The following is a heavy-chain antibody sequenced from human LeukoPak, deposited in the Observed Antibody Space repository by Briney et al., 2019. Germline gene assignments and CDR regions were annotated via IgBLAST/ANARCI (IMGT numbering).Heavy chain of an antibody. J-gene: IGHJ4*02. V-gene: IGHV4-30-2*01. CDR2: MYHGGST. D-gene: IGHD4-23*01. CDR1: GGSVSSGGFS. Sequence: PSETLSLTCAVSGGSVSSGGFSWSWIRQPPGKGLEWIGYMYHGGSTFYNPSLESRVTISVDRSKNQFSLKLTSVTAADTAVYYCARGDSTVGLAYWGQGTLVTVSS. CDR3: ARGDSTVGLAY.